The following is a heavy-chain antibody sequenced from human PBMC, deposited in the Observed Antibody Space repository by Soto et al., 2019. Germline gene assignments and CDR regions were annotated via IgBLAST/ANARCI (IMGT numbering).Heavy chain of an antibody. Sequence: QVQLVESGGGVVQPGRSLRLSCAASGFTFSIFGMHWVRQAPGKGLEWAAIIWYDGSNAYYADSVRGRFTISRDNSKKPVYMQMNSLRAEDTAVYYCARDKGSSTVVSGISQEGYFDSWGQGTLVTVSS. CDR3: ARDKGSSTVVSGISQEGYFDS. CDR2: IWYDGSNA. V-gene: IGHV3-33*01. J-gene: IGHJ4*02. D-gene: IGHD6-19*01. CDR1: GFTFSIFG.